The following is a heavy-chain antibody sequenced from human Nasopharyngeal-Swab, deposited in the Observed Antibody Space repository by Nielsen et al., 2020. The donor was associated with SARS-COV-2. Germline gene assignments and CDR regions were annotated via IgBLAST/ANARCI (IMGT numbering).Heavy chain of an antibody. D-gene: IGHD6-19*01. Sequence: GGSLRLSCAASGFTFSSYSMNWVRQAPGKGLEWVSSTSSSSSTIYYADSVKGRFTISRDNAKNSLYLQMNSLRAEDTAVYYCARAFPGSSGWYPFDYWGQGTLVTVSS. CDR3: ARAFPGSSGWYPFDY. V-gene: IGHV3-48*04. CDR1: GFTFSSYS. J-gene: IGHJ4*02. CDR2: TSSSSSTI.